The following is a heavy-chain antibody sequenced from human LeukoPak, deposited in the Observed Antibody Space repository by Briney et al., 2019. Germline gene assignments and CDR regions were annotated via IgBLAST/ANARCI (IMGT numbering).Heavy chain of an antibody. CDR1: GGSISSYY. CDR2: IYYSGST. Sequence: SETLSLTCTVSGGSISSYYWSWIRQPPGKGLEWIGYIYYSGSTNYNPSLKSRVSISVDTSKKQFSLKLSSVTAADTAVYYCARDLSRYYFDYWGQGTLVTVSS. J-gene: IGHJ4*02. D-gene: IGHD2-2*01. V-gene: IGHV4-59*01. CDR3: ARDLSRYYFDY.